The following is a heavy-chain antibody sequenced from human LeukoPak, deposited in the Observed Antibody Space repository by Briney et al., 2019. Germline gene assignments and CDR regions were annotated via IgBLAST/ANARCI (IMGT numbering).Heavy chain of an antibody. CDR3: TRVILRGSQYNWFDP. D-gene: IGHD3-16*01. Sequence: SVKVSCKTSGGTFRSHIFSWVRQAPGQGLEWMGRITPVINSAKYAQKFRDRLTITADTSTGTAYMELSSLTPDDTALYYCTRVILRGSQYNWFDPWGQGTLVIVSS. CDR2: ITPVINSA. V-gene: IGHV1-69*08. CDR1: GGTFRSHI. J-gene: IGHJ5*02.